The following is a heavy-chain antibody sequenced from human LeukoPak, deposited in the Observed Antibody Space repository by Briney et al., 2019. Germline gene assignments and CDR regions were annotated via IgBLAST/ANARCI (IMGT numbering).Heavy chain of an antibody. CDR3: AIGIITIHHFDY. Sequence: PGGSLRLSCVGSGFTVSSNYMSWVRQAPAKGLEWVSGIYSGGSTFYSDSVQGRFTISRDNSKNTLYLQMNSLRAEDTAVYYCAIGIITIHHFDYWGQGTLVTVSS. J-gene: IGHJ4*02. D-gene: IGHD3-3*01. CDR1: GFTVSSNY. V-gene: IGHV3-66*01. CDR2: IYSGGST.